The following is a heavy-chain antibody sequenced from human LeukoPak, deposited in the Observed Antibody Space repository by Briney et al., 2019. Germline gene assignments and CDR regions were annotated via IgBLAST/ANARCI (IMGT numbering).Heavy chain of an antibody. Sequence: SETLSLTCAVYGGSFSGYYRSWIRQPPGKRLEWIGDIYDSGTANYNPSLRSRVTISVDTSKNQFSLKVSSVTAADTAVYYCARRGDDYKFDYWGQGTVVTVSS. CDR3: ARRGDDYKFDY. J-gene: IGHJ4*02. V-gene: IGHV4-59*01. CDR1: GGSFSGYY. CDR2: IYDSGTA. D-gene: IGHD5-24*01.